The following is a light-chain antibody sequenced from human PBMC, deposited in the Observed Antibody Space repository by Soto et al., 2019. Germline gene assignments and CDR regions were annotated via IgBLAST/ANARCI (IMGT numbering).Light chain of an antibody. J-gene: IGLJ1*01. V-gene: IGLV1-40*01. CDR2: VNS. CDR1: SSNIGAGYD. CDR3: QSFDNSLSGPYV. Sequence: QSVLTQPPSVSGAPGQRVTTSCTVSSSNIGAGYDVHWYQQLPGTAPKLLIYVNSNRPSGVPDRFSGSKSGTSASLAITGLQPEDEADYYCQSFDNSLSGPYVFGTGTKVTVL.